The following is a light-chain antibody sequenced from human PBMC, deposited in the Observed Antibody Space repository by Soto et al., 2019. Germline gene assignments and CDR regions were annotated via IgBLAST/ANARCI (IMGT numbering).Light chain of an antibody. J-gene: IGKJ3*01. CDR3: QQYGTSLFS. V-gene: IGKV3-20*01. CDR2: GTS. Sequence: EIVLTESPGTLSLCPGERATLSCRASQSVSSSYLAWYQQKPGQAPRLLIYGTSSRATGIPDRFSGSGSGTDFTLTISRLEPEDFAVYYCQQYGTSLFSFGPGTKVDI. CDR1: QSVSSSY.